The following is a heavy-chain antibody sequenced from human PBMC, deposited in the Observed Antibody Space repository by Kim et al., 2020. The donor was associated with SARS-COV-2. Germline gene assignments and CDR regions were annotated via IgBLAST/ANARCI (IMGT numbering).Heavy chain of an antibody. Sequence: GGSLRLSCAASGFTFSSHWMSWVRQAPGKGLEWVANIKQDGSEKYYVDSVKGRFTISRDNAKNPLYLQMNSLRAEDTAVYYCARDPGIDGYDGYYDYYG. CDR3: ARDPGIDGYDGYYDYYG. CDR1: GFTFSSHW. D-gene: IGHD5-12*01. V-gene: IGHV3-7*03. J-gene: IGHJ6*01. CDR2: IKQDGSEK.